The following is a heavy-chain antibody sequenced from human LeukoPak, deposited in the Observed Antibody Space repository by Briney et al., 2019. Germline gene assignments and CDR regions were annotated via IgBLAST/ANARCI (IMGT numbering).Heavy chain of an antibody. V-gene: IGHV1-69*05. J-gene: IGHJ5*02. CDR2: IIPIFGTA. D-gene: IGHD6-13*01. CDR1: GGTFSSYA. Sequence: SVKVSCKASGGTFSSYAISWVRQAPGQGLEWMGGIIPIFGTANYAQKFQGRVTITTDESTSTAYMELSSLRSEDTAVYYCARARGDYSSSWYDHWFDPWGQGTLVTVSS. CDR3: ARARGDYSSSWYDHWFDP.